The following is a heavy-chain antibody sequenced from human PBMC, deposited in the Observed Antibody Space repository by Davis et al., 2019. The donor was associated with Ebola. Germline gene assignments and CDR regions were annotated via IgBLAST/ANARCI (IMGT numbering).Heavy chain of an antibody. CDR3: AREELLWFGELLYYYYYGMDV. Sequence: SVKVSCKASVGTFSSYAISWVRQAPGQGLEWMGRIIPILGIANYAQKFQGRVTITADKSTSTAYMELSSLRSEDTAVYYCAREELLWFGELLYYYYYGMDVWGQGTTVTVSS. CDR2: IIPILGIA. V-gene: IGHV1-69*04. D-gene: IGHD3-10*01. J-gene: IGHJ6*02. CDR1: VGTFSSYA.